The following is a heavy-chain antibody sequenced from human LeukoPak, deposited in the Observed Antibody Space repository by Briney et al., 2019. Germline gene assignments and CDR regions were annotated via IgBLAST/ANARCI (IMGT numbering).Heavy chain of an antibody. J-gene: IGHJ5*02. Sequence: SETLSLTCAVYGGSFSGYYWSWIRQPPGKGLEWIGEINHSGSTNYNLSLKSRVTISVDTSKNQFSLKLSSVTAADTAVYYCARGAAAGGNWFDPWGQGTLVTVSS. V-gene: IGHV4-34*01. CDR2: INHSGST. CDR3: ARGAAAGGNWFDP. CDR1: GGSFSGYY. D-gene: IGHD6-13*01.